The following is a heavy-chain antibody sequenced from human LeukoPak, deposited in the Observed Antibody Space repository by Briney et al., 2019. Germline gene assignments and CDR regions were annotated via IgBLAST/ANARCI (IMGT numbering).Heavy chain of an antibody. D-gene: IGHD3-3*01. Sequence: SETLSLTCAVYGGSFSGYYWSWIRQHPGKGLEWIGYIYYSGSTYYNPSLKSRVTISVDTSKNQFSLKLSSVTAADTAVYYCARGSIFGVVTPVFDYWGQGTLVTVSS. J-gene: IGHJ4*02. CDR1: GGSFSGYY. CDR2: IYYSGST. V-gene: IGHV4-31*11. CDR3: ARGSIFGVVTPVFDY.